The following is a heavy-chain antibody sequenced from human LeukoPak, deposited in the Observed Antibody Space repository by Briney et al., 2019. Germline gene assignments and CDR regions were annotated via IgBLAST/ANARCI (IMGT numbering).Heavy chain of an antibody. J-gene: IGHJ3*01. D-gene: IGHD6-13*01. CDR3: ATWSSSWSAFDL. CDR2: INPNSGGT. CDR1: GYTFTGYY. V-gene: IGHV1-2*02. Sequence: GASVKVSCKASGYTFTGYYTHWVRQPPAQGLEWMGWINPNSGGTNYAQEFQGRVTMTRDTTISTAYMELSRLRSDDTAVYYCATWSSSWSAFDLWGQGTMVAVSS.